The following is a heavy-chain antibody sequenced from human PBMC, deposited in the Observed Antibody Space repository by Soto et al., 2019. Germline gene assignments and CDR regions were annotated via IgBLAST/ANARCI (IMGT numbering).Heavy chain of an antibody. J-gene: IGHJ4*02. CDR1: GASITAYY. V-gene: IGHV4-59*08. D-gene: IGHD2-8*01. Sequence: SETLSLTCAVSGASITAYYWAWVRQPPGKGLEYIGHVHNSGRADYNPSLRSRVTISVDTSRNQFSLHLNSVTAADTAVYFCARHENGGAYPLAYWGQGTLVTVSS. CDR2: VHNSGRA. CDR3: ARHENGGAYPLAY.